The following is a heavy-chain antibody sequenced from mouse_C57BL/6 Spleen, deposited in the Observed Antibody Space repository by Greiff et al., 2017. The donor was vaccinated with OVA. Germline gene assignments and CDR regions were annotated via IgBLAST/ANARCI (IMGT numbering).Heavy chain of an antibody. CDR2: IDPSDSYT. CDR1: GYTFTSYW. V-gene: IGHV1-69*01. CDR3: ARKGYYAMDY. J-gene: IGHJ4*01. Sequence: QVQLQQPGAELVMPGASVKLSCKASGYTFTSYWMHWVKQRPGQGLEWIGEIDPSDSYTNYNQKFKGKSTLTVDKSSRTAYMQLSSLTSEDSAVYYCARKGYYAMDYWGQGTSVTVSS.